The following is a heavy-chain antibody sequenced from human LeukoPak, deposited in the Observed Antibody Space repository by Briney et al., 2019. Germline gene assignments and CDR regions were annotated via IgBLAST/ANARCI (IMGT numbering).Heavy chain of an antibody. CDR2: ISAYNGNT. Sequence: ASVKVSCKASGYTFTSYGISWVRQAPGQGLEWMGWISAYNGNTNYAQKLQGRVTMTTDTSTSTAYMELRSLRSDDTAVYYCARDDGSGRISSRPPDGYWGQGTLVTVSS. CDR1: GYTFTSYG. CDR3: ARDDGSGRISSRPPDGY. J-gene: IGHJ4*02. V-gene: IGHV1-18*04. D-gene: IGHD3-10*01.